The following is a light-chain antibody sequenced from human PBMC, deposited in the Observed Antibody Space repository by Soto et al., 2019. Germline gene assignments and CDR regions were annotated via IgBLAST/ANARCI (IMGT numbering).Light chain of an antibody. Sequence: EIVMTQSPATLSVSPGERATLXXRASQSVSSNLAWYQQKPGQAPRLLIYGASTRATGIPARFSGSGSGTDFTLTISSLQPDDFATYYCQQYNSYWTFGQGTKVDIK. V-gene: IGKV3-15*01. CDR3: QQYNSYWT. CDR1: QSVSSN. J-gene: IGKJ1*01. CDR2: GAS.